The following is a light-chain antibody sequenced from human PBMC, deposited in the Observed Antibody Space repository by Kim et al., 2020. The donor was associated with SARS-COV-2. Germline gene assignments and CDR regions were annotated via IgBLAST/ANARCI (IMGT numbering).Light chain of an antibody. CDR2: KDS. CDR3: QSADSSGTLVV. Sequence: PGQTARITCTGDTLPKQYAYWYQQKPGQAPVLVIYKDSERPSGIPERFSGSSSGTTVTLTISGVQAEDEADYYCQSADSSGTLVVFGGGTQLTVL. V-gene: IGLV3-25*03. CDR1: TLPKQY. J-gene: IGLJ2*01.